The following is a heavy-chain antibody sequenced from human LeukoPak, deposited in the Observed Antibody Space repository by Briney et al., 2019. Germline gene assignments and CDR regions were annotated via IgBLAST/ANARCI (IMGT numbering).Heavy chain of an antibody. CDR1: GFTFSNFA. CDR3: ARRRPRVDAFDI. D-gene: IGHD6-25*01. CDR2: ISGSAGST. Sequence: GGSLRLSCAASGFTFSNFAMNWVRQAPGKGLEWVSTISGSAGSTYTADSVKGRFTISRDNSKNTLYLQMNSLRAEDTAVYYCARRRPRVDAFDIWGQGTMVTVSS. J-gene: IGHJ3*02. V-gene: IGHV3-23*01.